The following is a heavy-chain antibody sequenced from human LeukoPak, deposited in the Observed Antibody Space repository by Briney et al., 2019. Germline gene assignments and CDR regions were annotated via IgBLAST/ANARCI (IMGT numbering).Heavy chain of an antibody. CDR2: IYYSGST. V-gene: IGHV4-59*01. CDR1: GVSMNIYY. D-gene: IGHD3-22*01. CDR3: ARHRGSGYPYFDY. Sequence: SETLSLTCTVSGVSMNIYYWICIRHPPGKGREWMGYIYYSGSTNYNPSLKSRVNISLDATKHHLYLKLTSLTAADTAVYYCARHRGSGYPYFDYRGQGTLVTVSS. J-gene: IGHJ4*02.